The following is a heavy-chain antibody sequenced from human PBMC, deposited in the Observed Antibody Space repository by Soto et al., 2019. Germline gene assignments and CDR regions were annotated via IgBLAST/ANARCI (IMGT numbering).Heavy chain of an antibody. CDR3: ARFVYYGSGFYYYYSGMDV. CDR2: INHSGST. Sequence: SETLSLTCAVYGGSFSGYYWSWIRQPPGKGLEWIGEINHSGSTNYNPSLKSRVTISVDTSKNQFSLKLSSVTAADTAVYYCARFVYYGSGFYYYYSGMDVWGQGTTVTVSS. V-gene: IGHV4-34*01. J-gene: IGHJ6*02. D-gene: IGHD3-10*01. CDR1: GGSFSGYY.